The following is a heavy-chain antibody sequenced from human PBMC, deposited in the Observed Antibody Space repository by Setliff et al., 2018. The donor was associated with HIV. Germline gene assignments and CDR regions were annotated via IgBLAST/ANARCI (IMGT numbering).Heavy chain of an antibody. CDR1: GISFSSYW. Sequence: GSLRLSCAASGISFSSYWMHWVRQAPGEGLVWVSRINTDGSRTTYADSVKGRFTISRDNSKNTLYLQMNSLGAEDTAVYYCAGEVGDSSGYYYRNYYFDSWGQGTLVTVSS. V-gene: IGHV3-74*01. CDR2: INTDGSRT. D-gene: IGHD3-22*01. CDR3: AGEVGDSSGYYYRNYYFDS. J-gene: IGHJ4*02.